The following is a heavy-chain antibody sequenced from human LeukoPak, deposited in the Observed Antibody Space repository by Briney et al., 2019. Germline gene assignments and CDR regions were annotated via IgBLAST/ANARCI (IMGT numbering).Heavy chain of an antibody. CDR2: INHSGST. D-gene: IGHD2-15*01. CDR3: ARGGCSGGSCYSV. Sequence: SETLSLTCAVYGGSFSGHYWSWIRQPPGKGLEWIGEINHSGSTNYNPSLKSRVTISVDTSKNQFSLKLSSATAADTAVYYCARGGCSGGSCYSVWGQGTLVTVSS. J-gene: IGHJ4*02. V-gene: IGHV4-34*01. CDR1: GGSFSGHY.